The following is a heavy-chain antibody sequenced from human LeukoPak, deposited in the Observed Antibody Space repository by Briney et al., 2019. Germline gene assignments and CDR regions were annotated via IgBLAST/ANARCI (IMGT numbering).Heavy chain of an antibody. CDR3: AGVAYYFDSSGFYHGGDFDY. CDR1: GYTFTGDF. J-gene: IGHJ4*02. Sequence: ASVKVSCKTSGYTFTGDFIHWVRQAPGQGLAWMGWINPDSGVTNYAQKFQGRVTMTRDTSISTAYMELSTLRSDDTALYYCAGVAYYFDSSGFYHGGDFDYWGQGTLVTVSS. CDR2: INPDSGVT. V-gene: IGHV1-2*02. D-gene: IGHD3-22*01.